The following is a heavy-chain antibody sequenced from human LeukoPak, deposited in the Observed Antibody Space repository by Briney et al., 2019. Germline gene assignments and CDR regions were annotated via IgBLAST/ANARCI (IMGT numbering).Heavy chain of an antibody. CDR2: IYYSGST. CDR3: ARAYSSSVYYYYYYMDV. V-gene: IGHV4-59*01. D-gene: IGHD6-6*01. J-gene: IGHJ6*03. Sequence: SETLSLTCTVSGGSISSYYWSWIRQPPGKGLEWIGYIYYSGSTNYNPSLKSRVTISVDTSKNQFSLKLSSVTAADTAVYYCARAYSSSVYYYYYYMDVWGKGTTVTVS. CDR1: GGSISSYY.